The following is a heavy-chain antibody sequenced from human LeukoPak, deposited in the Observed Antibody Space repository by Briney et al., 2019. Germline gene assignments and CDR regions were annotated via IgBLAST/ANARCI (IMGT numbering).Heavy chain of an antibody. CDR1: GFTFSSYA. D-gene: IGHD2-2*01. V-gene: IGHV3-23*01. CDR2: ISGSGGST. CDR3: ARVVPESRYYYYYDMDV. Sequence: GGSLRLSCAASGFTFSSYAMSWVRQAPGKGREWVSAISGSGGSTYYADSVKGRFTISRDNSKNTLYLQMNSLRAEDTAVYYCARVVPESRYYYYYDMDVWGQGTTVTVSS. J-gene: IGHJ6*02.